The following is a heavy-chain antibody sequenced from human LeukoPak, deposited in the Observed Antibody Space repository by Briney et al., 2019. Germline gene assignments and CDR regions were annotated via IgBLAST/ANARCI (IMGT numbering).Heavy chain of an antibody. CDR1: GFTFSSSW. V-gene: IGHV3-7*03. J-gene: IGHJ4*02. CDR3: ARDNPPDY. CDR2: IKQDGSEK. Sequence: GGSLRLSCVAFGFTFSSSWMSWVRKAPGKGLEWVANIKQDGSEKSYVESVRGRFTISRDNAKNSLYLQLNSLRAEDTALYYCARDNPPDYWGQGTLVTVSS.